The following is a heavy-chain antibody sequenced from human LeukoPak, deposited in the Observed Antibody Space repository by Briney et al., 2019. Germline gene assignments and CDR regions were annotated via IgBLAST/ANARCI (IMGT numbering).Heavy chain of an antibody. CDR1: GYTFTSYG. D-gene: IGHD3-10*01. CDR3: ARDATFGELPPDY. CDR2: ISAYNGNT. J-gene: IGHJ4*02. Sequence: ASVTVSCKASGYTFTSYGISWVRQAPGQGLEWMGWISAYNGNTNYAQRLQGRGTMTTDTSTSTAYMELRSLRSDDTAVYYCARDATFGELPPDYWGQGTLVTVSS. V-gene: IGHV1-18*01.